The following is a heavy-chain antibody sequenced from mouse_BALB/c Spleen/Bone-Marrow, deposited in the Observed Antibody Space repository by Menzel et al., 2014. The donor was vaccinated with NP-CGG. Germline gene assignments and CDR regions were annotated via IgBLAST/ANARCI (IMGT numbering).Heavy chain of an antibody. CDR3: ARHGDYYGSSLFAY. V-gene: IGHV5-2*01. J-gene: IGHJ3*01. Sequence: EVKVVESGGGLVQPGESLKLSCESNEYEFPSHDMSWVRKTPEKRLELVAAINSDGGSTYYPDTMERRFIISRDNSKKTRYLQMSSLRSEDTAFYYCARHGDYYGSSLFAYWGQGTLVTVSA. CDR1: EYEFPSHD. CDR2: INSDGGST. D-gene: IGHD1-1*01.